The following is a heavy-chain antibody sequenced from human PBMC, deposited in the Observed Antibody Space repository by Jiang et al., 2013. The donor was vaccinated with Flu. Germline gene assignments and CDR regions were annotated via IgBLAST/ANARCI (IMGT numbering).Heavy chain of an antibody. Sequence: YGISWVRQAPGQGLEWMGWISAYNGNTNYAQKLQGRVTMTTDTSTSTAYMELRSLRSDDTAVYYCARDTSGYDYNFDYWGQGTLVTVSS. CDR1: YG. J-gene: IGHJ4*02. CDR2: ISAYNGNT. V-gene: IGHV1-18*04. D-gene: IGHD5-12*01. CDR3: ARDTSGYDYNFDY.